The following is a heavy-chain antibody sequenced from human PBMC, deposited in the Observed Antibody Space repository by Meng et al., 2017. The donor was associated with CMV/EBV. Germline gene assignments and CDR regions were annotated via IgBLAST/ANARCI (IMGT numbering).Heavy chain of an antibody. J-gene: IGHJ3*02. CDR2: ISSSSSYI. CDR1: GFTFSSYS. V-gene: IGHV3-21*01. D-gene: IGHD1-26*01. CDR3: ARRMGKGEWKLLGPTLEDAFDI. Sequence: GESLKISCAASGFTFSSYSMNWVRQAPGKGLEWVSSISSSSSYIYYADSVKGRFTISRDNAKNSLYLQMNSLRAEDTAVYYCARRMGKGEWKLLGPTLEDAFDIWGQGTMVTVSS.